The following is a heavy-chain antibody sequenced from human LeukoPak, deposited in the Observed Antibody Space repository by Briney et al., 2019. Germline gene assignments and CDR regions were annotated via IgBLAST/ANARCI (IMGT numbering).Heavy chain of an antibody. V-gene: IGHV4-39*01. CDR1: GGSISSSSYY. D-gene: IGHD3-22*01. CDR3: ARHAYYYDSSGYYFDY. Sequence: SETLSLTCSVSGGSISSSSYYWAWVRQPPGKGLEWIGSIYYSGSTYYNPSLKSRVTISVDTSKNQFSLKLSSVTAADTAVYYCARHAYYYDSSGYYFDYWGQGTLVTVSS. CDR2: IYYSGST. J-gene: IGHJ4*02.